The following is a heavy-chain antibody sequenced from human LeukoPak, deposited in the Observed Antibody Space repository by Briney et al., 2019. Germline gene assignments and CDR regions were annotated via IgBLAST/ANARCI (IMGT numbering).Heavy chain of an antibody. Sequence: GGSLRLSCEASGFSLSISGMNWVRQAPGKGLEWISYISNGLLDYADSVKGRFTISRDNAKNSLYLQMNSLRDEDTAVYYCARDSEWAFDYWGQGTLVTVSS. CDR3: ARDSEWAFDY. CDR2: ISNGLL. CDR1: GFSLSISG. D-gene: IGHD1-26*01. J-gene: IGHJ4*02. V-gene: IGHV3-48*02.